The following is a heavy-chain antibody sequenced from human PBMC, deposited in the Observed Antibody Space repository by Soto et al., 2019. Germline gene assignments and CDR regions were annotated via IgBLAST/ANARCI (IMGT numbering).Heavy chain of an antibody. CDR1: GDSVSSNRAA. J-gene: IGHJ4*02. V-gene: IGHV6-1*01. D-gene: IGHD2-21*01. Sequence: PSQTLSLTSVISGDSVSSNRAAWNWIRLSPSRGLQWLGRTYYRSKWYSLYAPSAKSRISINPDTSNNQFSLHLNSVTPDDTAIHYCGRVCGSLRHWGQGTLVTISS. CDR3: GRVCGSLRH. CDR2: TYYRSKWYS.